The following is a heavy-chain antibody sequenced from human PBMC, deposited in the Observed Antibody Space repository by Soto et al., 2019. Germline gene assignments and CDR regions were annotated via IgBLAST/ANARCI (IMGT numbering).Heavy chain of an antibody. D-gene: IGHD3-22*01. CDR3: VKGEYYYDSSGYYPFDY. CDR1: GFTFSIYA. J-gene: IGHJ4*02. CDR2: ISTDGGNR. V-gene: IGHV3-64D*06. Sequence: EVQLVESGGDLVQPGGSLRLSCSASGFTFSIYAMHWVRQAPGKGLEYVSSISTDGGNRHYADSVKGRFTISRDNSKNTVYLQMSSLRAEDTAVYYCVKGEYYYDSSGYYPFDYWGQGTLVTVSS.